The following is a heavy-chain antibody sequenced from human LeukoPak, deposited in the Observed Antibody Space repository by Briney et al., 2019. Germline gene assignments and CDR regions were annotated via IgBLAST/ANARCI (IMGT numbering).Heavy chain of an antibody. CDR1: GFTFSSYA. Sequence: PGGSLRLSCAASGFTFSSYAMSWVRQAPGKGLEWVSAISGSGSTYYADSVKGRFTISRDNSKNTLYLQMNSLRAEDTAVYYCAKAEKYCSGGSCLTDYWGQGTLVTVSS. J-gene: IGHJ4*02. D-gene: IGHD2-15*01. V-gene: IGHV3-23*01. CDR3: AKAEKYCSGGSCLTDY. CDR2: ISGSGST.